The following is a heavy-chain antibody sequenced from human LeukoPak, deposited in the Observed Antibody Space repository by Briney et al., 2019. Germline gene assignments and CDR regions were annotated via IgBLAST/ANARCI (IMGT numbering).Heavy chain of an antibody. Sequence: GESLKISCKGSGYRFTSYWIGWVRQIPGKGLEWRGIIYPGDSDTRYSPSFQGQVTISADKSINTAYLQWSSLKASDTAMYYCSADNSGYYYRYWGQGTLVTVSS. CDR1: GYRFTSYW. J-gene: IGHJ4*02. CDR2: IYPGDSDT. D-gene: IGHD3-22*01. V-gene: IGHV5-51*01. CDR3: SADNSGYYYRY.